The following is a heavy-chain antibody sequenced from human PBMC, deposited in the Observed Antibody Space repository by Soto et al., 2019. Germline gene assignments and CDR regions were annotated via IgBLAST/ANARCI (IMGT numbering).Heavy chain of an antibody. CDR1: GGPFRTSS. Sequence: SLKVSCKTSGGPFRTSSISWVRQAPGQGLEWMGGIMPVFPTPDYAQKFQGRVTITRDASASTAYMELSSLRSEDTAVYYCARSIVVVTALDYWGQGTLVTVS. CDR3: ARSIVVVTALDY. V-gene: IGHV1-69*05. J-gene: IGHJ4*02. CDR2: IMPVFPTP. D-gene: IGHD2-21*02.